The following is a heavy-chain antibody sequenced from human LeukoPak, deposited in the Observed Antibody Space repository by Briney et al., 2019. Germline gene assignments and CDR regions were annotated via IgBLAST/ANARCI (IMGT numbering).Heavy chain of an antibody. CDR3: ARDRETVVVITYYFDY. CDR1: GFTFSTYA. D-gene: IGHD3-22*01. J-gene: IGHJ4*02. Sequence: PGGSLRLSCAASGFTFSTYAMTWVRQAPGKGLEWVAVISYDGSNKYYAGSVKGRFTISRDNSKNTLYLQMNSLRAEDTAVYHCARDRETVVVITYYFDYWGQGSLVTVSS. CDR2: ISYDGSNK. V-gene: IGHV3-30-3*01.